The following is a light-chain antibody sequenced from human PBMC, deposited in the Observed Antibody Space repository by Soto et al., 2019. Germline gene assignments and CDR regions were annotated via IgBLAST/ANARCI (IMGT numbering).Light chain of an antibody. CDR1: QSISSW. V-gene: IGKV1-5*03. J-gene: IGKJ2*01. CDR3: QQYSSYPYT. CDR2: KAS. Sequence: DIQMTQSPSTLAASVGDRVTITCRASQSISSWLAWYQQKPGTAPKLMMYKASSFQSGVPSRFSGSGSGTEFTITISSLQPDDFASYYCQQYSSYPYTFGQGTKVEIK.